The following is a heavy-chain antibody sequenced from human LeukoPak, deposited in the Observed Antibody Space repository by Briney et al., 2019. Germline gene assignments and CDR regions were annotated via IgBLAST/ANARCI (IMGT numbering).Heavy chain of an antibody. Sequence: GGSLRLSCAASGFTFDDYGMTWVRQAPGKGLEGVSGINWDGGSTGYADSVKGRFTIFRDNAKNSLYLQMNSLKVEDTALYYCAREGSIAVSGQNDYWGQGTLVTVSS. CDR3: AREGSIAVSGQNDY. CDR2: INWDGGST. J-gene: IGHJ4*02. V-gene: IGHV3-20*04. D-gene: IGHD6-19*01. CDR1: GFTFDDYG.